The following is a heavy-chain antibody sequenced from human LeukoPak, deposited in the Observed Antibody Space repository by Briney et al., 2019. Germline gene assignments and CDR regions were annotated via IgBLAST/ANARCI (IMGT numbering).Heavy chain of an antibody. CDR2: ISWNSSSI. CDR3: AKDSLVRSPYYYGSGSYHDY. J-gene: IGHJ4*02. V-gene: IGHV3-9*01. CDR1: GFTFDDYA. Sequence: PGGSLRLSCAASGFTFDDYAMHWVRQAPGKGLEWVSGISWNSSSIGYADSVKGRFTISRDNAKNSLYLQMNSLRAEDTALYYCAKDSLVRSPYYYGSGSYHDYWGQGTLVTVSS. D-gene: IGHD3-10*01.